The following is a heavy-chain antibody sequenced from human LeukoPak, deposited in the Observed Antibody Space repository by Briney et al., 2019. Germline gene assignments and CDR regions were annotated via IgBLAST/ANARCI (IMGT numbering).Heavy chain of an antibody. CDR3: AKDPTIFGVATFDY. J-gene: IGHJ4*02. CDR1: GFTFSSYG. D-gene: IGHD3-3*01. Sequence: GGSLRLSCAASGFTFSSYGMHWVRQAPGKGLEWVAFIRYDGSNKYYADSVKGRFTISRDNSKNTLYLQMNSLRAEDTAVYYCAKDPTIFGVATFDYWGQGTLVTVSS. CDR2: IRYDGSNK. V-gene: IGHV3-30*02.